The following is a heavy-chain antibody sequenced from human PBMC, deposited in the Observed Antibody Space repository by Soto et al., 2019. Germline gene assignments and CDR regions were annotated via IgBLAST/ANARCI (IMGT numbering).Heavy chain of an antibody. CDR3: ASATYYYFSGNYYTSYYYGDGIDV. D-gene: IGHD3-10*01. CDR2: INAGNGNT. CDR1: GYTFTSYA. J-gene: IGHJ6*02. Sequence: ASVKVSCKASGYTFTSYAMHWVRQAPGQRLEWMGWINAGNGNTKYSQKFQGRVTITRDTSASTAYMELSSLRSEDTAVYYCASATYYYFSGNYYTSYYYGDGIDVWGQGTTVTVSS. V-gene: IGHV1-3*01.